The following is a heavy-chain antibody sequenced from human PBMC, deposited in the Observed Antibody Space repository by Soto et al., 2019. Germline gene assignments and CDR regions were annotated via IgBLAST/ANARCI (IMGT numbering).Heavy chain of an antibody. CDR1: GYPFTSYG. CDR3: ARVGGTYYYYMDV. CDR2: IATYNYKT. Sequence: VKVSCKASGYPFTSYGISWVRQAPGQGLEWMGWIATYNYKTDYAQKFQGRVTITTDIPTNTVYMELRSLTSDDTAVYYCARVGGTYYYYMDVWGKGTTVT. J-gene: IGHJ6*03. V-gene: IGHV1-18*01. D-gene: IGHD3-16*01.